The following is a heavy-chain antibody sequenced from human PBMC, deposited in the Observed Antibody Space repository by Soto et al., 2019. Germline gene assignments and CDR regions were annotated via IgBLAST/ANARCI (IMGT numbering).Heavy chain of an antibody. J-gene: IGHJ1*01. CDR1: GFTFRSYV. V-gene: IGHV3-30*19. CDR3: ARWGTTGGLDV. CDR2: TSYDGSGK. Sequence: QVQLVESGGGVVQPGTSLRVSCVGSGFTFRSYVIHWVRQAPGKGLEWVALTSYDGSGKYYGDSMRGRFTISRDNSRNTVDLQMDSLRLEDMALYYCARWGTTGGLDVWGQGTLVSVSS. D-gene: IGHD3-16*01.